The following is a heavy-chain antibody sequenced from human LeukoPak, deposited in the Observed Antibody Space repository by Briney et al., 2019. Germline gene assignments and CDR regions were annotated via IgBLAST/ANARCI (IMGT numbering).Heavy chain of an antibody. CDR2: ISGSGGST. Sequence: PGGSLRLSCAASGFTFSTYGMSWVRQAPGKGLEWVSGISGSGGSTYYADSVKGRFTISRDNSKNTLYLQMNSLRAEDTAVYYCARGTDTAMGDYWGQGTLVTVSS. D-gene: IGHD5-18*01. V-gene: IGHV3-23*01. CDR1: GFTFSTYG. CDR3: ARGTDTAMGDY. J-gene: IGHJ4*02.